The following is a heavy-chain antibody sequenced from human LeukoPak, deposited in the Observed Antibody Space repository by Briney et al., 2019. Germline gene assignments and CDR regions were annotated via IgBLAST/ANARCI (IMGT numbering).Heavy chain of an antibody. CDR2: ISAYNGNT. V-gene: IGHV1-18*01. Sequence: ASVKVSCKASGYTFTNYGISWVRQAPGQGLEWMGWISAYNGNTHYAQNLQGRVTMTTDTSTSTAYMELKSLRSDDTAVYYCAREIRGYCGGDCYPDAFDIWGQGTMVTVSS. J-gene: IGHJ3*02. CDR3: AREIRGYCGGDCYPDAFDI. CDR1: GYTFTNYG. D-gene: IGHD2-21*02.